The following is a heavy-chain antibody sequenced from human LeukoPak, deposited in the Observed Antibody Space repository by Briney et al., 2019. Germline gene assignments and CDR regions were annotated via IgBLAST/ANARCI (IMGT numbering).Heavy chain of an antibody. CDR2: ISSSSTI. Sequence: PGGSLRLSCAASGFIFSTYNIDWVRQAPGKGLEWVSSISSSSTIYYADSVKGRFTISRDNAKNSLYLQMNSLRAEDTAVYYCARDYYGSGRPDAFDIWGQGTMVAVSS. D-gene: IGHD3-10*01. J-gene: IGHJ3*02. CDR1: GFIFSTYN. V-gene: IGHV3-69-1*01. CDR3: ARDYYGSGRPDAFDI.